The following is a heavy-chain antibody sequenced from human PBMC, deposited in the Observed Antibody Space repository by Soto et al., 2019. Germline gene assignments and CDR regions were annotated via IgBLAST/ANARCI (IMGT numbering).Heavy chain of an antibody. D-gene: IGHD6-13*01. V-gene: IGHV3-64D*06. J-gene: IGHJ3*02. CDR3: VKDGKMYSSSWDDAFDI. CDR2: ISSNGGST. Sequence: GGSLRLSCSASGFTFSSYAMHWVRQAPGKGLEYVSAISSNGGSTYYADSVKGRFTISRDNSKNTLYLQMSSLRAEDTAVYYCVKDGKMYSSSWDDAFDIWGQGKMVTVSS. CDR1: GFTFSSYA.